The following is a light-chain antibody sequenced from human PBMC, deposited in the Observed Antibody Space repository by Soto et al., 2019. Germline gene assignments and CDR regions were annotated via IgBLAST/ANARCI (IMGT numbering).Light chain of an antibody. CDR3: KHYHNYPLT. J-gene: IGKJ4*01. V-gene: IGKV1-5*01. CDR2: DAS. CDR1: QSISRR. Sequence: EIKMTQWPTSLSGCVGQSATRTFWSSQSISRRLAWYQQKPGKAPEIMISDASSLESGVPSRFSGSGSGTEFTLTISSLQTDDFATYSCKHYHNYPLTFGGGTEVDIK.